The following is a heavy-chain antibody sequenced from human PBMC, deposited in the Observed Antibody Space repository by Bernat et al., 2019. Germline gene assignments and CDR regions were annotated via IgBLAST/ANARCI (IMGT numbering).Heavy chain of an antibody. D-gene: IGHD2-2*01. CDR2: IYYSGST. CDR1: GGSISSSSYY. Sequence: QLQLQESGPGLVKPSETLSLTCTVSGGSISSSSYYWGWIRQPPGKGLEWIGSIYYSGSTYYNPSLKSRVTISVDTSKNQFSLKLSSVTAADTAVYYCARDTSYPWLGISYYYGMDVWGQGTTVTVSS. CDR3: ARDTSYPWLGISYYYGMDV. V-gene: IGHV4-39*02. J-gene: IGHJ6*02.